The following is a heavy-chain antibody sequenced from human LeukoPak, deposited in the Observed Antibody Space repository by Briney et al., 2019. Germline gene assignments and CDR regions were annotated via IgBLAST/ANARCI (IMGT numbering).Heavy chain of an antibody. J-gene: IGHJ4*02. Sequence: PGGSLRLSCAASGFTFGNSWMTWVRQAPGKGLEWVASIKQDGSETYYVDSVKGRFTISRDNAKNSLYLQMNSLRAEDTAVYYCARARPSITMVRGVMYFDYWGQGTLVTVSS. CDR3: ARARPSITMVRGVMYFDY. CDR2: IKQDGSET. D-gene: IGHD3-10*01. V-gene: IGHV3-7*01. CDR1: GFTFGNSW.